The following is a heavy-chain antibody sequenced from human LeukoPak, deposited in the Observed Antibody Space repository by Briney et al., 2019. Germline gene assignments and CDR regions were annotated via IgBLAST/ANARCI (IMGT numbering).Heavy chain of an antibody. J-gene: IGHJ3*02. CDR1: GGSFSGYY. Sequence: SETLSLTCAVYGGSFSGYYWSWIRQPPGKGLEWIGEINHSGSTNYNPSLKSRVTISVDTSKNQFSLKLSSVTAADTAVYYCARHLTIFGVVIWSHDASDIWGQGTMVTVSS. CDR2: INHSGST. D-gene: IGHD3-3*01. CDR3: ARHLTIFGVVIWSHDASDI. V-gene: IGHV4-34*01.